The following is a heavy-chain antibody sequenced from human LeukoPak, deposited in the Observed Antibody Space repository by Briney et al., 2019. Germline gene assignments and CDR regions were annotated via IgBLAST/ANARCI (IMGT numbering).Heavy chain of an antibody. CDR3: ARQGMSTSSGYFLFDF. J-gene: IGHJ4*02. V-gene: IGHV4-39*01. D-gene: IGHD6-19*01. CDR2: IYYSGST. Sequence: SETLSLTCSVSGGSISSSSDYWGWIRQPPGKGLECIGSIYYSGSTYYNPSLKSRVTLPVDASKNQFSLTLRSVTAADTAVYYCARQGMSTSSGYFLFDFWGQGTLVTVSS. CDR1: GGSISSSSDY.